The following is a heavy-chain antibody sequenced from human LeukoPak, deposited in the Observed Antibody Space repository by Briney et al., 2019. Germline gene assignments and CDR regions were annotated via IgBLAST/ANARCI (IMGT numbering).Heavy chain of an antibody. D-gene: IGHD5-12*01. CDR3: ARSTSVYSGYDLNWFDP. Sequence: GASVKVSCKASGYTFTSYAMHWVRQAPGQRLEWMGWINAGNGNTKYSQKFQGRVTITRDTSASTAYMELSSLRSEDTAVYYCARSTSVYSGYDLNWFDPWGQGTLVTVSS. CDR1: GYTFTSYA. CDR2: INAGNGNT. V-gene: IGHV1-3*01. J-gene: IGHJ5*02.